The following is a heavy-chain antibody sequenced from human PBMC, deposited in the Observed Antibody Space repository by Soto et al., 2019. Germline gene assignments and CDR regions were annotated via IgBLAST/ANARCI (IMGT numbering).Heavy chain of an antibody. V-gene: IGHV1-69*13. CDR2: IIPIFGTA. Sequence: SVKVSCKASGGTFSSYAISWVRQAPGQGLEWMGGIIPIFGTANYAQKFQGRVTITADESTSTAYMELSSLRSEDTAVYYCASAGDIVVVPAAMNPYYYYGMDVWGQGTTVTVSS. J-gene: IGHJ6*02. CDR1: GGTFSSYA. CDR3: ASAGDIVVVPAAMNPYYYYGMDV. D-gene: IGHD2-2*01.